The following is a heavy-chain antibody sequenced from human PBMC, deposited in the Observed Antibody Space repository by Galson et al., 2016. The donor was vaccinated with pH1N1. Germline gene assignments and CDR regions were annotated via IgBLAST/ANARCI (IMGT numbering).Heavy chain of an antibody. CDR2: IYPDDSDT. J-gene: IGHJ3*02. V-gene: IGHV5-51*01. Sequence: QSGAEVKKPGESLRISCQASGYSFADHWIAWVRQVPGEGLEWMGFIYPDDSDTKYNPSFQGQVIISADKSFNTAYLQWSSLKASDTAMYYCARQNDYGDYRGDAFDIWGQGTMVTVSS. D-gene: IGHD4-17*01. CDR1: GYSFADHW. CDR3: ARQNDYGDYRGDAFDI.